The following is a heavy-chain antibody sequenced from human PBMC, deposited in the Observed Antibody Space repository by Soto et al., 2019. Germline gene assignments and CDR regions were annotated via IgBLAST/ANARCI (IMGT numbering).Heavy chain of an antibody. V-gene: IGHV3-48*01. CDR2: ISSSSSTI. Sequence: PGGSLRLSCAASGFTFSSYSMNWVRQAPGKGLEWVSYISSSSSTIYYADSVKGRFTISRDNAKNSLYLQMNSLRAEDTAVYYCARDGGYCSGGSCYALEFDYWGQGTLVTVSS. CDR3: ARDGGYCSGGSCYALEFDY. CDR1: GFTFSSYS. D-gene: IGHD2-15*01. J-gene: IGHJ4*02.